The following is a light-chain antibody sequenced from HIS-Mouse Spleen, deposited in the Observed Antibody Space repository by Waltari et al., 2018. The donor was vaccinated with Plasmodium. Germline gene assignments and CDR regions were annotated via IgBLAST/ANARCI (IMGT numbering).Light chain of an antibody. J-gene: IGLJ2*01. V-gene: IGLV2-14*03. CDR2: DGS. CDR1: SSVVGGYNY. CDR3: RSYTGSSTRV. Sequence: QSALTQPASVSGSPGQSTTISCTGTSSVVGGYNYVPWYQEHPGKAPKLMIYDGSNRPSGVANRFSGSNPGNTASLTVSGLQAEDGADYYCRSYTGSSTRVFGGGTELSVL.